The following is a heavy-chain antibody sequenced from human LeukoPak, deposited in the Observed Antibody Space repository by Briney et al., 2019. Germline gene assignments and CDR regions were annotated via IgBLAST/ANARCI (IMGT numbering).Heavy chain of an antibody. CDR2: IWYDGSNK. V-gene: IGHV3-33*01. CDR1: GFTFSSSG. D-gene: IGHD5-18*01. CDR3: ARGLGYSYGFFDY. J-gene: IGHJ4*02. Sequence: PGGSLRLSCAASGFTFSSSGMHWVRQAPGKGLEWGAVIWYDGSNKYYADSVKGRFTISRDNSKNTLYLQMNSLRAEDTAVYYCARGLGYSYGFFDYWGQGTLVTVSS.